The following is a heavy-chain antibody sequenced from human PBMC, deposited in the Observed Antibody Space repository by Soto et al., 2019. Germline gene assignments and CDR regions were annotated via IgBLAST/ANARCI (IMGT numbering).Heavy chain of an antibody. CDR2: IYDSGST. Sequence: PSETLSLTCIVSGGSISSYSWNWIRQPPGKGPEWIGYIYDSGSTNYTPSLKSRVTISVDTSKNQFSLKLSSVTAADTAVYYCARHQGIAAAGDPSFDYWGQGTLVT. CDR3: ARHQGIAAAGDPSFDY. D-gene: IGHD6-13*01. J-gene: IGHJ4*02. CDR1: GGSISSYS. V-gene: IGHV4-59*08.